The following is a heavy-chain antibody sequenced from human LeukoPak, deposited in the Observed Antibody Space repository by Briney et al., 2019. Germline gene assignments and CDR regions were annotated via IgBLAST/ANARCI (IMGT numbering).Heavy chain of an antibody. V-gene: IGHV3-64*01. CDR2: ISSNGGAT. CDR1: GFTFSTYS. J-gene: IGHJ3*02. D-gene: IGHD6-13*01. Sequence: GGSLRLSCAASGFTFSTYSMHWVRQAPGKGLEYVSAISSNGGATYYANSVKGRFTISRDNSKNTVYLQMGSLRAEDMAVYYCARVRRQQLVRDAFDIWGQGTMVTASS. CDR3: ARVRRQQLVRDAFDI.